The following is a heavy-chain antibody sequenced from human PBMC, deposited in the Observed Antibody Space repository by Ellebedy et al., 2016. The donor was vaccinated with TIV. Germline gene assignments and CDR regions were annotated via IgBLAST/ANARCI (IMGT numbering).Heavy chain of an antibody. J-gene: IGHJ6*02. CDR1: GGTFSSYA. Sequence: SVKVSCXASGGTFSSYAISWVRQAPGQGLEWMGGIIPIFGTANYAQKFQGRVTMTRDTSTSTVYMELSSLRSEDTAVYYCARAPTPFWSGYDYYYYGMDVWGQGTTVTVSS. CDR3: ARAPTPFWSGYDYYYYGMDV. V-gene: IGHV1-69*05. D-gene: IGHD3-3*01. CDR2: IIPIFGTA.